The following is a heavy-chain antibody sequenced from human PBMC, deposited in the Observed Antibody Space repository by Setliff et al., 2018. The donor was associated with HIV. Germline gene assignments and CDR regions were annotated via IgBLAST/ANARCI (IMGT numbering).Heavy chain of an antibody. CDR1: GFSFSDSY. Sequence: AGGSLRLSCAASGFSFSDSYMSWIRQAPGKGLEWLSYISNSGNTMDYADSVRGRFTISRDNAKNTVYLQMNSLRAEDTAVYYCGKDRTDVAATIANYWGQGTLVTVSS. CDR2: ISNSGNTM. V-gene: IGHV3-11*04. D-gene: IGHD5-12*01. CDR3: GKDRTDVAATIANY. J-gene: IGHJ4*02.